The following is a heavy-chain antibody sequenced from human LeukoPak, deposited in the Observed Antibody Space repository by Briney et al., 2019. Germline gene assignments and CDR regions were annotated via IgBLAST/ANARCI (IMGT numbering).Heavy chain of an antibody. Sequence: NPPGTLPLTCAVSGGSISSSNWWSWVRQPPGKGLEWIGRIYYSGSTYYNPSLKSRVTISVDTSKNQFSLKLSYVTAADTAVYYCARGYELAYCSGGSCAERWNWFDPWGQGTLVTVSS. V-gene: IGHV4-4*03. CDR3: ARGYELAYCSGGSCAERWNWFDP. CDR1: GGSISSSNW. D-gene: IGHD2-15*01. J-gene: IGHJ5*02. CDR2: IYYSGST.